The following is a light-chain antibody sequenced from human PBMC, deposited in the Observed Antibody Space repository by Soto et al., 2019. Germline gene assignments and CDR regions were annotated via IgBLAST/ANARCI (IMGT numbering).Light chain of an antibody. J-gene: IGKJ2*01. CDR2: HAS. V-gene: IGKV3-15*01. CDR1: QSVNSN. CDR3: QQYNNWYA. Sequence: EIVMTQSPATLSVSPRERATLSCRASQSVNSNLAWYQQKPGQAPRLLIYHASTRATGIPARFSGSGSGTEFTLTISSLQSEDFAFYYCQQYNNWYAFGQGTKLEIK.